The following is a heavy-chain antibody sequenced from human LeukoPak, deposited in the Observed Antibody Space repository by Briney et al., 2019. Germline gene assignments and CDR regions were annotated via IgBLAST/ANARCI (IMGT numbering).Heavy chain of an antibody. V-gene: IGHV4-34*01. CDR1: GGSFSNNY. J-gene: IGHJ6*03. CDR3: ARGRRDSSSWYTSYYYYYMDV. Sequence: PSETLSLTCAVYGGSFSNNYWNWIRQPPGQGLEWIGEITHSGSVTYNSALESRVTMSVDSSKNQFSLKLKYVSAADTAVYYCARGRRDSSSWYTSYYYYYMDVWGKGTTITVSS. D-gene: IGHD6-13*01. CDR2: ITHSGSV.